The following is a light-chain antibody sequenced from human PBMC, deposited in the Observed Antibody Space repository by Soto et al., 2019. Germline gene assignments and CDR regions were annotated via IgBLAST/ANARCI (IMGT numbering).Light chain of an antibody. Sequence: QSALTQPASVSGSPGQSITISFTGTSSDVGGDNYVSWYQQQPGKAPKLMIYDVSNRPSGVSNRVSGSKSGNTASLTISVLQAEAEAVYFCSSYTSSSAIRLVFGGGSKLTVL. CDR3: SSYTSSSAIRLV. J-gene: IGLJ3*02. V-gene: IGLV2-14*01. CDR1: SSDVGGDNY. CDR2: DVS.